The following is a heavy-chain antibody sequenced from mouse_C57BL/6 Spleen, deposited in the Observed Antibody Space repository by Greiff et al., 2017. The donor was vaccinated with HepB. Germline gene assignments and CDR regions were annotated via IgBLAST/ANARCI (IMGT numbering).Heavy chain of an antibody. CDR2: ISSGSSTI. CDR1: GFTFSDYG. D-gene: IGHD1-1*01. V-gene: IGHV5-17*01. J-gene: IGHJ1*03. Sequence: EVQLVESGGGLVKPGGSLKLSCAASGFTFSDYGMHWVRQAPEKGLEWVAYISSGSSTIYYADTVKGRFTISRDNAKNTLFLQMTSLRSEDTAMYYCARRTTVVYWYVDVWGTGTTVTVSS. CDR3: ARRTTVVYWYVDV.